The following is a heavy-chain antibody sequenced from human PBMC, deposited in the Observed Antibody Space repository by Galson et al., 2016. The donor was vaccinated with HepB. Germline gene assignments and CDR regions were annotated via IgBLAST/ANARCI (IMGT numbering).Heavy chain of an antibody. Sequence: SLRLSCAASGFVFSNFGLSWVRQAPGKGLEWVARISTRRTTYCSASVQGRLTISRATSNNTLYLQMNGLRAEDTAVYYCAKERLVRRFFDHWGQGTLLTVS. V-gene: IGHV3-23*01. CDR2: ISTRRTT. CDR1: GFVFSNFG. CDR3: AKERLVRRFFDH. J-gene: IGHJ4*02. D-gene: IGHD1-1*01.